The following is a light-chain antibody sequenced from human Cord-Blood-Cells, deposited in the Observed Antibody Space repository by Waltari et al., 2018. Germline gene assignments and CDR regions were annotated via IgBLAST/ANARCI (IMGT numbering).Light chain of an antibody. CDR1: SSNIGSTY. J-gene: IGLJ3*02. V-gene: IGLV1-47*01. CDR2: RNN. Sequence: QSVLTQQPSASGTPGQRVTISCSGSSSNIGSTYVYWYQQHPGPAPKLLIYRNNQRPSGVPDRFSGSKSGTSASLAISGLRSEDEADYYCAAWDDSLSGWVFGGGTKLTVL. CDR3: AAWDDSLSGWV.